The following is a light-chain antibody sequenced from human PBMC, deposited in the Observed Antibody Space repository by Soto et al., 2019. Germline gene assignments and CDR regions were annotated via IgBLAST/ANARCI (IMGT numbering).Light chain of an antibody. CDR3: HQYGSSPWT. Sequence: EIVLTQSPGTLSLSPGERATLSCRASQSVTSSYLAWYQQKPGQPGQAPRLLLYGASTRATGIPDGFSGSGSGTDFTLTISSLEPEDLAVYYCHQYGSSPWTFRQGSKVEIK. J-gene: IGKJ1*01. V-gene: IGKV3-20*01. CDR1: QSVTSSY. CDR2: GAS.